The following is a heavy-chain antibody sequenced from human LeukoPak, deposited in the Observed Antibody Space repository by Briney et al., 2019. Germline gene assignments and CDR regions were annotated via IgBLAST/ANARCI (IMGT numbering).Heavy chain of an antibody. J-gene: IGHJ4*02. CDR2: ISGSGGIT. Sequence: PGGSLRLSWAASGXTFSSYDMSWVRQAPGKGLEWVSAISGSGGITYYPDSEKGRFTVSRDNSKNTLYLQMNSLRAEDTAIYYCAKRLPFYYDYWGQGILVTVSS. D-gene: IGHD5-18*01. V-gene: IGHV3-23*01. CDR3: AKRLPFYYDY. CDR1: GXTFSSYD.